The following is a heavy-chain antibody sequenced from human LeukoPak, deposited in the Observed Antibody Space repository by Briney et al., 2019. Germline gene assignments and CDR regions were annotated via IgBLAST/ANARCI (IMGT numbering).Heavy chain of an antibody. Sequence: PGGSLRLSCAASGFTFSSYAMHWVRQAPGKGLEWVSVIYSGGTTYYADSVKGRFTISRDNSKNTLYLQMNSLRAEDTAVYYCARGLAGSSYRFDAWGQGTLVTVSS. CDR2: IYSGGTT. J-gene: IGHJ5*02. CDR3: ARGLAGSSYRFDA. CDR1: GFTFSSYA. D-gene: IGHD6-6*01. V-gene: IGHV3-53*01.